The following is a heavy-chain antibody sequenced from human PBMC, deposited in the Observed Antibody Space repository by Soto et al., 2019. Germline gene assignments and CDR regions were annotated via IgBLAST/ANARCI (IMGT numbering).Heavy chain of an antibody. V-gene: IGHV3-66*01. D-gene: IGHD2-8*01. CDR3: AKGSQVYAIRGYYFDY. Sequence: GGSLRLSCAASGFTVSSNYMSWVRQAPGKGLEWVSVIYSGGSTYYADSVKGRFTISRDNSKNTLYLQMNSLRAEDTAVYYCAKGSQVYAIRGYYFDYWGQGTLVTVSS. CDR1: GFTVSSNY. CDR2: IYSGGST. J-gene: IGHJ4*02.